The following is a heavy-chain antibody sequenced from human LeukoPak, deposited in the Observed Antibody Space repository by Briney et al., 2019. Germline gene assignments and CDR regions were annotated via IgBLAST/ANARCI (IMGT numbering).Heavy chain of an antibody. CDR3: ARDSPQYSSSWYTGGFDY. V-gene: IGHV3-30*04. D-gene: IGHD6-13*01. CDR2: ISYDGSNK. CDR1: GFTFSSYA. J-gene: IGHJ4*02. Sequence: GGSLRLSCAASGFTFSSYAMHWVRQAPGKGLEWVAVISYDGSNKYYADSVKGRFTISRDNSKNTLYPQMNSLRAEDTAVYYCARDSPQYSSSWYTGGFDYWGQGTLVTVSS.